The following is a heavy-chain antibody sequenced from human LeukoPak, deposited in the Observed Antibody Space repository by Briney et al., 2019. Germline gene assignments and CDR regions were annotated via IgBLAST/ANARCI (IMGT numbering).Heavy chain of an antibody. CDR3: ARVGEWLLPYDN. CDR1: GGSFSGYY. D-gene: IGHD3-22*01. V-gene: IGHV4-34*01. J-gene: IGHJ4*02. CDR2: INHSGST. Sequence: PSETLSLTCAVPGGSFSGYYWSWIRQPPGKGLEWIGEINHSGSTNYNPSLKSRVTISVDTSKNQFSLKLSSVTAADTAVYYCARVGEWLLPYDNWGQGTLVTVSS.